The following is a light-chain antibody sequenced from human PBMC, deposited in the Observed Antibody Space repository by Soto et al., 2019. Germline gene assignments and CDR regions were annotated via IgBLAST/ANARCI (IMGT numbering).Light chain of an antibody. CDR2: EAS. CDR1: QSISSW. V-gene: IGKV1-5*03. J-gene: IGKJ5*01. CDR3: QQLHDYPIT. Sequence: DIQMTQSPSTVPASVGDRVTITCRASQSISSWLAWYQQKPGKAPKVLIYEASSLESGVPSRFSGSGSGTDFTLTISSLQPEDFATYYCQQLHDYPITFGQGTRLEIK.